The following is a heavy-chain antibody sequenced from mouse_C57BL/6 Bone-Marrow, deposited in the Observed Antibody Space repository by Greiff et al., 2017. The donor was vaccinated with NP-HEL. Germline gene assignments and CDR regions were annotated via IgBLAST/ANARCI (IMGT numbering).Heavy chain of an antibody. CDR3: ARAPIYYDYDAYAMDY. V-gene: IGHV1-81*01. CDR1: GYTFTSYG. J-gene: IGHJ4*01. CDR2: IYPRSGNT. Sequence: QVQLQQSGAELARPGASVKLSCKASGYTFTSYGISWVKQRNGQGLEWIGEIYPRSGNTYYNEKFKGKATLTADKSSSTAYMELRSLTSEDSAVYFCARAPIYYDYDAYAMDYWGQGTSVTVSS. D-gene: IGHD2-4*01.